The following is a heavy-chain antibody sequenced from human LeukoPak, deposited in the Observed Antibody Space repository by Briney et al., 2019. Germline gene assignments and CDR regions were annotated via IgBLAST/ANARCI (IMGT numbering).Heavy chain of an antibody. Sequence: PSETLSLTCTVSGGSISSSSAYWSWIRQHPGKGLEWIGSIYYSKNTYYNPSLKSRVTISADTSKNQLSLTLGSVSATDTAVYYCVNPRGFSYGYFDYWGQGTLVTVSS. V-gene: IGHV4-39*01. J-gene: IGHJ4*02. CDR1: GGSISSSSAY. D-gene: IGHD5-18*01. CDR3: VNPRGFSYGYFDY. CDR2: IYYSKNT.